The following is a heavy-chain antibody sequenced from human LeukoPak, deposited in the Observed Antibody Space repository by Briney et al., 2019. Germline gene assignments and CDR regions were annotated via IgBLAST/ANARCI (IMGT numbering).Heavy chain of an antibody. CDR2: IIPILGIA. D-gene: IGHD2-21*01. CDR1: GGTFSSYA. Sequence: ASVKVSCKASGGTFSSYAISWVRQAPGQGLEWMGRIIPILGIANYAQKFQGRVTITADKSTSTAYMELSSLRSEDTAVYYCARGHMSPDAFDIWGQGTMVTVSS. V-gene: IGHV1-69*04. CDR3: ARGHMSPDAFDI. J-gene: IGHJ3*02.